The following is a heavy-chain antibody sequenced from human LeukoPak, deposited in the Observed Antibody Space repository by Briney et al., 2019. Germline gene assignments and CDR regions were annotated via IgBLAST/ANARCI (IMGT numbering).Heavy chain of an antibody. CDR2: INQDGRKK. J-gene: IGHJ4*02. D-gene: IGHD6-19*01. CDR3: AKWMGRDS. Sequence: GGSLRLSCAASGFSFRTHWMSWVRQAPGKGLEWVANINQDGRKKFYVDSVEGRFTISRDDAKTSLFLQMNSLRVEDTAVYYCAKWMGRDSWGQGTLVTVSS. CDR1: GFSFRTHW. V-gene: IGHV3-7*02.